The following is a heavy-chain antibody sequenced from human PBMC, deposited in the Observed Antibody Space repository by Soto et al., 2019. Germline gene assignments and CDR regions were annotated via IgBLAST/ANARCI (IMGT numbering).Heavy chain of an antibody. CDR3: ARHTDSGYDYGPFWDY. D-gene: IGHD5-12*01. V-gene: IGHV1-18*01. CDR1: GYTFTSYG. CDR2: ISAYNGNT. Sequence: QVQLVQSGAEVKKPGASVKVSCKASGYTFTSYGISWVRQAPGQGLEWMGWISAYNGNTNYAQKLQGRVTMTTDTSTSTADMELRSLRSDDTAVYYCARHTDSGYDYGPFWDYWGQGTLVTVSS. J-gene: IGHJ4*02.